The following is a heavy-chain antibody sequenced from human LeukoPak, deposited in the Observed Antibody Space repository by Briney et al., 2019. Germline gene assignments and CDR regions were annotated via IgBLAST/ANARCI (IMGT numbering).Heavy chain of an antibody. CDR1: GYSISSGYY. J-gene: IGHJ4*02. V-gene: IGHV4-38-2*02. CDR3: ATMEDYFDY. D-gene: IGHD3-3*01. Sequence: SETLSLTCTVSGYSISSGYYWGWIRQPPGRGLEWIGSIYHSGSTYYNPSLKSRVTISVDTSKNQFSLKLSSVTAADTAVYYCATMEDYFDYWGQGTLVTVSS. CDR2: IYHSGST.